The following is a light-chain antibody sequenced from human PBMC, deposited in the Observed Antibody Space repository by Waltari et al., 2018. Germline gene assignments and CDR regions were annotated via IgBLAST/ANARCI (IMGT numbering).Light chain of an antibody. J-gene: IGKJ4*01. CDR3: XXRANXXPXT. CDR1: QSVSNF. Sequence: IVLTQSPATLSLSPGERATLSCRASQSVSNFLAWYQQKPGQAPRLLIYHASNRATGIPARFXGRGSGXXXXLTXSSLXPGXXAVYYCXXRANXXPXTFGGGTRVEI. V-gene: IGKV3-11*01. CDR2: HAS.